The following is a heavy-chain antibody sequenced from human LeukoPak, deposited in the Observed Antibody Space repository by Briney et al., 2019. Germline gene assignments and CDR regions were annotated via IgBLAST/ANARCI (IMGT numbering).Heavy chain of an antibody. CDR3: AREVLVPAAYDY. V-gene: IGHV1-46*01. J-gene: IGHJ4*02. CDR1: GYTFTGYY. D-gene: IGHD2-2*01. CDR2: INPSGGST. Sequence: GASVKVSCKASGYTFTGYYMHWVRQAPGQGLEWMGIINPSGGSTSYAQKFQGRVTMTRDTSTSTVYMELSSLRSEDTAVYYCAREVLVPAAYDYWGQGTLVTVSS.